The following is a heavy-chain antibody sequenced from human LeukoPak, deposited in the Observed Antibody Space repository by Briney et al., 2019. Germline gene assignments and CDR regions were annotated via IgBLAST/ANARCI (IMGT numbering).Heavy chain of an antibody. CDR1: GDSISSYY. CDR2: IYHSGNT. CDR3: ARSIIVVVAAGALDI. V-gene: IGHV4-59*08. Sequence: SETLSLTCTVSGDSISSYYWSWLRQPPGKGLEWIGYIYHSGNTNSNPSLKSRVTISVDTTKNQFSLNLSSVTAADTAVYYCARSIIVVVAAGALDIWGQGPMVAVSS. D-gene: IGHD2-21*02. J-gene: IGHJ3*02.